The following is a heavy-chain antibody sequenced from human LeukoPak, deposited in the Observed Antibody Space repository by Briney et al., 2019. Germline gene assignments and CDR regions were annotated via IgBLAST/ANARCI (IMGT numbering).Heavy chain of an antibody. V-gene: IGHV4-59*01. CDR3: ASLDTALSSIQI. Sequence: SETRSLTCTVSGGSLSSYYWSWIRQPPGKGLEWIGYIYYSGSTNYNPSLKSRVTISVHTSKNQVSLKLSSVTAADTAVYYCASLDTALSSIQIWGQGTLVTVSS. CDR1: GGSLSSYY. D-gene: IGHD5-18*01. J-gene: IGHJ4*02. CDR2: IYYSGST.